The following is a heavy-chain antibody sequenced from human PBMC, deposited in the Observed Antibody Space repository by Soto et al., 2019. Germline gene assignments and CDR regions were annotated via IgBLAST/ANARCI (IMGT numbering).Heavy chain of an antibody. CDR2: ISASGDNT. CDR1: AFTFGSYA. Sequence: GGPLRSSFAASAFTFGSYAMGWVRQAPGKVLEWVSSISASGDNTYYADSVKGRFTISRGHSKNTLYLQMNSLRAEDTAVYYCAKAGSDSHFAYWGQGAMVTVSS. D-gene: IGHD3-10*01. J-gene: IGHJ4*02. V-gene: IGHV3-23*01. CDR3: AKAGSDSHFAY.